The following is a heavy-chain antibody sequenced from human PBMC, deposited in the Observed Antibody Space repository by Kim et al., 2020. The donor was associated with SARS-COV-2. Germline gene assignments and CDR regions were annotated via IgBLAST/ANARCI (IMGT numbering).Heavy chain of an antibody. Sequence: ASVKVSCKASGYTFTSYYMHWVRQAPGQGLEWMGIINPSGGSTSYAQKFQGRVTMTRDTSTSTVYMELSSLRSEDTAVYYCAREPPKSSIAARRYFDYWGQGTLVTVSS. CDR1: GYTFTSYY. D-gene: IGHD6-6*01. CDR2: INPSGGST. CDR3: AREPPKSSIAARRYFDY. V-gene: IGHV1-46*01. J-gene: IGHJ4*02.